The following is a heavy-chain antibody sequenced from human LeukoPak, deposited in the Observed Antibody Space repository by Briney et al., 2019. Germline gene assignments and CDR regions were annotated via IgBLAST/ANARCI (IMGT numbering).Heavy chain of an antibody. J-gene: IGHJ4*02. CDR2: INPSGGST. Sequence: ASVKVSCKASGYTFTSYYMHWVRQAPGQGLEWMGIINPSGGSTSYAQKFQGRVTMTRDMSTSTVYMELSSLRSEDTAVYYCARDLLYYSGSGSPLEYWGQGTLVTVSS. V-gene: IGHV1-46*01. D-gene: IGHD3-10*01. CDR1: GYTFTSYY. CDR3: ARDLLYYSGSGSPLEY.